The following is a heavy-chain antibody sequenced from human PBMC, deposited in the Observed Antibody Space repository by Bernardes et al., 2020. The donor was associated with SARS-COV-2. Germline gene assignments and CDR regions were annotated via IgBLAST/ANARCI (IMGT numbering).Heavy chain of an antibody. V-gene: IGHV1-24*01. J-gene: IGHJ5*02. CDR2: FDPEDGET. Sequence: ASVKVSCKVSGYTLTELSMHWVRQAPGKGLEWMGGFDPEDGETIYAQKFQGRVTMTEDTSTDTAYMELSSLRSEDTAVYYCATASIVGATRWFDPWGQGTLVTVSS. D-gene: IGHD1-26*01. CDR3: ATASIVGATRWFDP. CDR1: GYTLTELS.